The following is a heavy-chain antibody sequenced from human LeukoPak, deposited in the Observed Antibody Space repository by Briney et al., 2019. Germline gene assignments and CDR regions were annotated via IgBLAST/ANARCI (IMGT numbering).Heavy chain of an antibody. J-gene: IGHJ4*02. V-gene: IGHV2-5*02. Sequence: SGPTLVNPTQTLTLTCTFSGFSLSTTGVGVGWIRQPPGKALEWLALIYWDDDKRYSPSLKSRLTISKDTSKNQVVLTMTNMDPVDTATYFCAHITAAGTVFDYWGQGTLVTVSS. D-gene: IGHD6-19*01. CDR2: IYWDDDK. CDR1: GFSLSTTGVG. CDR3: AHITAAGTVFDY.